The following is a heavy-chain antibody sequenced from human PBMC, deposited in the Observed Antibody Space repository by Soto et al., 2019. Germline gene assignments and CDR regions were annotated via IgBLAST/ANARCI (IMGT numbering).Heavy chain of an antibody. Sequence: SETLSLTCTVSGGSISSYYWSWIRQPPGKGLEWIGYIYYSGSTNYNPSLKSRVTISVDTSKNQFSLKLSSVTAADTAVYYCARDNSGWYEGRYYYYGMDVWGQGTTVTVSS. V-gene: IGHV4-59*01. D-gene: IGHD6-19*01. J-gene: IGHJ6*02. CDR1: GGSISSYY. CDR3: ARDNSGWYEGRYYYYGMDV. CDR2: IYYSGST.